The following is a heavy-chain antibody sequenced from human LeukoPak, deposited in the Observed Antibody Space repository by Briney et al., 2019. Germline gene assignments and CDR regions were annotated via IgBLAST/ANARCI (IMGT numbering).Heavy chain of an antibody. CDR2: VYPTDSDT. J-gene: IGHJ4*02. Sequence: GESLQISSKGSGYSFTSYWIGWVRQMPGKGMEWMGIVYPTDSDTRYSPSFQGQVTISADKSISTAYLQWSSLKASDTAIYYCARVYGDLESLFDYWGQGTLVTVSS. V-gene: IGHV5-51*01. D-gene: IGHD4-17*01. CDR1: GYSFTSYW. CDR3: ARVYGDLESLFDY.